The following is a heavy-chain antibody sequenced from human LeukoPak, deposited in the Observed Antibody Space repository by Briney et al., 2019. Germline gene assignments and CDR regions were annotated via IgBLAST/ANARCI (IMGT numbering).Heavy chain of an antibody. CDR3: ARALNFDWLYYFDY. D-gene: IGHD3-9*01. J-gene: IGHJ4*02. CDR1: GFTFSSYS. CDR2: ISSSSSYI. V-gene: IGHV3-21*01. Sequence: GGSLRLSCAASGFTFSSYSMNWVRQAPGKGLEWVSSISSSSSYIYYADSVKGRFTISRDNAKNPLYLQMNSLRAEDTAVYYCARALNFDWLYYFDYWGQGTLVTVSS.